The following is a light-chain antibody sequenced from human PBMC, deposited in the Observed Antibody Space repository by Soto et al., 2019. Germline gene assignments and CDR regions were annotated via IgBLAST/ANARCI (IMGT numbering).Light chain of an antibody. V-gene: IGLV2-14*01. CDR1: SSDVGGYNY. J-gene: IGLJ3*02. Sequence: QSALTQPASVSGSPGQSITISCTGTSSDVGGYNYVSWYQQHPGKAPKLMIYEVSNRPSGVSNRFSGSESGNTASLTISGLQAEDEADYYCSSYTNSSTWVFGGGTKLTVL. CDR3: SSYTNSSTWV. CDR2: EVS.